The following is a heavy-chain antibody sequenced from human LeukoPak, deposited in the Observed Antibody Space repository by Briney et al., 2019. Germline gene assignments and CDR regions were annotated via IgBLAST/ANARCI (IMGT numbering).Heavy chain of an antibody. CDR1: GGSMSRYY. J-gene: IGHJ5*02. CDR2: VYYNGIT. V-gene: IGHV4-59*01. CDR3: ARAKEAYSSGWYTSSWFDP. Sequence: SETLSLTCTVSGGSMSRYYWSWIRQPPGKGLEWIGHVYYNGITNYTPSLKSRVTISVDTSKNQFSLKLRSATAADTAVYYCARAKEAYSSGWYTSSWFDPWGQEPWSPSPQ. D-gene: IGHD6-19*01.